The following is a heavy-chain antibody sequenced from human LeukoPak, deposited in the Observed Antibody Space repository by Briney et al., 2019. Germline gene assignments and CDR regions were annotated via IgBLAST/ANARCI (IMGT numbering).Heavy chain of an antibody. J-gene: IGHJ3*02. CDR2: INRNSGGT. CDR3: ARDSAPIDYYDSSGYYSDAFDI. CDR1: GYTVTGYY. D-gene: IGHD3-22*01. Sequence: ASVKVSCKASGYTVTGYYMHWVRQAPGQGLEWMGWINRNSGGTNYAHKFQGRVTMTRDTSISTAYMELSRLRSDDTAVYYCARDSAPIDYYDSSGYYSDAFDIWGQGTMVTVSS. V-gene: IGHV1-2*02.